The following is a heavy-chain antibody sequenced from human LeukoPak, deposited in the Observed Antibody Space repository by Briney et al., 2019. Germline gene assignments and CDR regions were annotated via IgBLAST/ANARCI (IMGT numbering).Heavy chain of an antibody. CDR2: IYYSGST. D-gene: IGHD2-21*02. Sequence: PSETLSLTCTVSGGSISSYYWSWIRQPPGKGLEWIGYIYYSGSTNYNPSLKSRVTISVDTSKNQFSLKLSSVTAADTAVYYCASYCGGDCYGKRGSFDYWGQGTLVTVSS. CDR3: ASYCGGDCYGKRGSFDY. V-gene: IGHV4-59*01. CDR1: GGSISSYY. J-gene: IGHJ4*02.